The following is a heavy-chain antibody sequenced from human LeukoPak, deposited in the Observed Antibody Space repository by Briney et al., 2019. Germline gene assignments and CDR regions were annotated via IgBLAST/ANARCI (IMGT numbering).Heavy chain of an antibody. J-gene: IGHJ3*02. CDR1: GYTFTGYY. V-gene: IGHV1-2*02. Sequence: GASVKVSCKASGYTFTGYYMHWVRQAPGQGLEWMGWINPNSGGTNYAQKFQGRVTMTRDTSISTAYMELSRLRSDDTAVYYCAADGGSGWPPGAFDIWGQGTMVTVSS. CDR3: AADGGSGWPPGAFDI. D-gene: IGHD6-19*01. CDR2: INPNSGGT.